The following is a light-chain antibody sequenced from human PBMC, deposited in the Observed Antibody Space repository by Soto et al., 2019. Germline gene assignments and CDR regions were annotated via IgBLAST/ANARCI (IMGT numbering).Light chain of an antibody. CDR1: GSDVGGYNF. CDR3: CSYAGTYYFWV. V-gene: IGLV2-11*01. CDR2: DVS. J-gene: IGLJ7*01. Sequence: QSALTQPRSVSGSPGQSVTISCTGTGSDVGGYNFVSWFQQHPGKAPKFMIYDVSKRPSGVPDRFSGSKSGNTASLTISGLQAEDEADYYCCSYAGTYYFWVFGGGTQLTVL.